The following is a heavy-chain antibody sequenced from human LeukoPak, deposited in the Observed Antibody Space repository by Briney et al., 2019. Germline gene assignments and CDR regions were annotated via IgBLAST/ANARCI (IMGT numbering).Heavy chain of an antibody. CDR1: GFTFSSYA. Sequence: GGSLRLSCAASGFTFSSYAMSWVRQAPGKGLEWVSAISGSGGSTYYADSVKGRFTISRDNAKNSLYLQMNSLRAEDTAVYYCARAERRNPFGVEVPFDPWGQGTLVTVSS. CDR3: ARAERRNPFGVEVPFDP. J-gene: IGHJ5*02. V-gene: IGHV3-23*01. CDR2: ISGSGGST. D-gene: IGHD3-10*01.